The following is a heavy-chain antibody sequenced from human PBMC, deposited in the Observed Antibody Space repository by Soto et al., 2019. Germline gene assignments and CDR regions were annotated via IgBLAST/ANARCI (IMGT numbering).Heavy chain of an antibody. D-gene: IGHD1-26*01. V-gene: IGHV3-33*01. Sequence: QVQLVQFGGGVVQPGRSLRLSCGASGFSFGSYGMHWVRQAPGKGLGWVAHIWYDGSKECYADSVKGRFTVSRDNSKNTLYLQMNGLRDEDTALYYCARYILTGGYKHFDSWGQGTLVTVSS. CDR2: IWYDGSKE. J-gene: IGHJ4*02. CDR3: ARYILTGGYKHFDS. CDR1: GFSFGSYG.